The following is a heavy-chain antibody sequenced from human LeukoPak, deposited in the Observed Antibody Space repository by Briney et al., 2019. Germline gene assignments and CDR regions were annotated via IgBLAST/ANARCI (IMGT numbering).Heavy chain of an antibody. J-gene: IGHJ4*02. CDR1: GGTFSSYA. D-gene: IGHD5-24*01. CDR3: ARAAAGWLPDY. Sequence: GASVKVSCKASGGTFSSYAISWVRQAPGQGLEWMGGIIPIFGTANYAQKFEGRVTITADESTSTAYMELSSLRCEDTAVYYCARAAAGWLPDYWGQGTLVTVSS. V-gene: IGHV1-69*13. CDR2: IIPIFGTA.